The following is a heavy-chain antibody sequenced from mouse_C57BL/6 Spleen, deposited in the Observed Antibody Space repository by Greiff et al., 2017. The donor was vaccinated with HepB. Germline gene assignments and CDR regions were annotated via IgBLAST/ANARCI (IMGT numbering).Heavy chain of an antibody. CDR2: ISSGGSYT. J-gene: IGHJ2*01. Sequence: VQLKQSGGDLVKPGGSLKLSCAASGFTFSSYGMSWVRQTPDKRLEWVATISSGGSYTYYPDSVKGRFTISRDNAKNTLYLQMSSLKSEDTAMYYCASPEDFDYWGQGTTLTVSS. CDR3: ASPEDFDY. V-gene: IGHV5-6*01. CDR1: GFTFSSYG.